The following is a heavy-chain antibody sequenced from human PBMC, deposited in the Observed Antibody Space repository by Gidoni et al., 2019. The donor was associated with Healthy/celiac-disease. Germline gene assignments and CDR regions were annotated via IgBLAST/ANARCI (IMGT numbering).Heavy chain of an antibody. CDR1: GFTFSSYA. CDR2: ISYDGSNK. D-gene: IGHD3-16*01. Sequence: QVQLVESGGGVVQPGRSLRLSCAASGFTFSSYAMHWVRQAPGKGLEWVAVISYDGSNKYYADSVKGRFTISRDNSKNTLYLQMNSLRAEDTAVYYCAREGAGGPFDYWGQGTLVTVSS. CDR3: AREGAGGPFDY. J-gene: IGHJ4*02. V-gene: IGHV3-30-3*01.